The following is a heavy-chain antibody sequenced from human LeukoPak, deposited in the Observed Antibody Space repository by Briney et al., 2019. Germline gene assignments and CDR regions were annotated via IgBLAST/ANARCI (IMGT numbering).Heavy chain of an antibody. CDR1: GFTFSSYG. CDR3: AKDRYYYDSSGLFDY. Sequence: GGSLRLSYAASGFTFSSYGMHWVRQAPGKGLEWVAVIWYDGSNKYYADSVKGRFTISRDNSKNTLYLQMNSLRAEDTAVYYCAKDRYYYDSSGLFDYWAREPWSPSPQ. V-gene: IGHV3-33*06. D-gene: IGHD3-22*01. J-gene: IGHJ4*02. CDR2: IWYDGSNK.